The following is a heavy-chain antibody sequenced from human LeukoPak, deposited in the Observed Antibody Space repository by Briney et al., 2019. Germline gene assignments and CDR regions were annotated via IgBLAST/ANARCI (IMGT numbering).Heavy chain of an antibody. CDR3: AKGRSGYDYVWFDP. CDR2: ISGSGGST. D-gene: IGHD5-12*01. Sequence: GGSLRLSCAASGFTFSSYAMSWVRQAPGKGLEWVSAISGSGGSTYYADSVKGRFTISRDNCKNTLYLQMNSLRAEDTAVYYCAKGRSGYDYVWFDPWGQGTLVTVSS. V-gene: IGHV3-23*01. CDR1: GFTFSSYA. J-gene: IGHJ5*02.